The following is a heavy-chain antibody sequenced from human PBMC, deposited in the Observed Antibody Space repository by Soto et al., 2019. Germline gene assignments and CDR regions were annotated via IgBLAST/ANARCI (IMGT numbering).Heavy chain of an antibody. CDR1: GVSFIGYY. J-gene: IGHJ6*02. D-gene: IGHD6-19*01. CDR2: INHSGST. V-gene: IGHV4-34*01. Sequence: SETLSLTCAVYGVSFIGYYWSWIRQPPWKGLEWIGEINHSGSTNYNPSLKSRVTISVDTSKNQFSLKLSSVTAADTAVYYCARGRIAGAGRLGTYYYGMAVRAQGTTVTVAS. CDR3: ARGRIAGAGRLGTYYYGMAV.